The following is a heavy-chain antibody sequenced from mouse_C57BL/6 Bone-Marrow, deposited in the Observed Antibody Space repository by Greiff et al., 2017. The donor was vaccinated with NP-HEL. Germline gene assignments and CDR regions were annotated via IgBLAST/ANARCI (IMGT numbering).Heavy chain of an antibody. Sequence: QVQLQQPGAELVKPGASVKMSCKASGYTFTSYWITWVKQRPGQGLEWIGDIYPGSGSTNYTEKFKSKATLTVATSSSTAYMQLSSLTSEDSAVYYCARPLGWYFGVGGTGTTVTVSS. CDR3: ARPLGWYFGV. V-gene: IGHV1-55*01. J-gene: IGHJ1*03. CDR1: GYTFTSYW. CDR2: IYPGSGST.